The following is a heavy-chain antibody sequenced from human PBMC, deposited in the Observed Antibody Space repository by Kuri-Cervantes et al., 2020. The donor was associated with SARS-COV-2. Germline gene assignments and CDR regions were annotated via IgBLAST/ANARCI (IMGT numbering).Heavy chain of an antibody. J-gene: IGHJ4*02. V-gene: IGHV4-61*01. Sequence: GSLRLSCIVSGGSVSSGSHYWSWIRQPPGKGLEWIGYIYYSGSTKYNPSLKSRVTMSVYTSKNQFSLKLNSVTPADTAVYYCARTLDYYGSGTYCFDYWGQGTLVTVSS. CDR2: IYYSGST. CDR3: ARTLDYYGSGTYCFDY. CDR1: GGSVSSGSHY. D-gene: IGHD3-10*01.